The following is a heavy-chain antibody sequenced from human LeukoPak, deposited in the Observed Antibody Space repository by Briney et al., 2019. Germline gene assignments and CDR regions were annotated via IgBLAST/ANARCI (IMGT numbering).Heavy chain of an antibody. Sequence: SETLSLTCTVSGGSISSSSYYWGWIRQPPGKGLEWIGSIYYSGSTYYNPSLKSRVTISVDTSKNQFSLKLSSVTAADTAVYYCAITYYYGSGSSYTYFDYWGQGTLVTVSS. CDR3: AITYYYGSGSSYTYFDY. J-gene: IGHJ4*02. V-gene: IGHV4-39*01. D-gene: IGHD3-10*01. CDR2: IYYSGST. CDR1: GGSISSSSYY.